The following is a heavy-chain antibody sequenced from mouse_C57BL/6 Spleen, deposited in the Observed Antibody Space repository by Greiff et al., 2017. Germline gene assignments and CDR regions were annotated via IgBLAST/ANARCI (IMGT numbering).Heavy chain of an antibody. CDR1: GYAFSSYW. V-gene: IGHV1-80*01. CDR3: ARTYYGYIYYAMDY. J-gene: IGHJ4*01. Sequence: QVQLQQSGAELVKPGASVKISCKASGYAFSSYWMNWVKQRPGKGLEWIGQIYPGDGDTNYNGKFKGKATLTADKSSSTAYMQRSSLTSEDSAVYFCARTYYGYIYYAMDYWGQGTSVTVSS. CDR2: IYPGDGDT. D-gene: IGHD2-9*01.